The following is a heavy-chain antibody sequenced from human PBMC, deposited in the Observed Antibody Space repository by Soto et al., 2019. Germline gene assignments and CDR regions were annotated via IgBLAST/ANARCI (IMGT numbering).Heavy chain of an antibody. V-gene: IGHV1-2*02. Sequence: ASVHVSCKASGYTFTGYYMHWVRQAPGQGLEWMGWINPNSGGTNYAQKFQGRVTMTRDTSISTAYMELSRLRSDDTAVYHCARDYSSSWYRYFDYWGQGTLVTVSS. CDR1: GYTFTGYY. CDR3: ARDYSSSWYRYFDY. D-gene: IGHD6-13*01. J-gene: IGHJ4*02. CDR2: INPNSGGT.